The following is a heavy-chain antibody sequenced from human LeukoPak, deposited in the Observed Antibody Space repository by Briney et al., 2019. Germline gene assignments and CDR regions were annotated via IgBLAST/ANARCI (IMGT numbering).Heavy chain of an antibody. CDR2: ISSSSSYI. CDR1: GFTFSSYS. J-gene: IGHJ4*02. D-gene: IGHD3/OR15-3a*01. V-gene: IGHV3-21*01. Sequence: GGPLRLSCAASGFTFSSYSMNWVRQAPGKGLEWVSSISSSSSYIYYADSVKGRFTISRDNAKNSLYLQMNSLRAEDTAVYYGARGGLLFLEWLDYWGQGTLVTVSS. CDR3: ARGGLLFLEWLDY.